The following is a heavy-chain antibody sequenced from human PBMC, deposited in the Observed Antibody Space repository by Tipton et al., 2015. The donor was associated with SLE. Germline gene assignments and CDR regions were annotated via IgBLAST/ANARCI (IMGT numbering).Heavy chain of an antibody. V-gene: IGHV4-39*07. D-gene: IGHD6-19*01. CDR1: GGSIRSGGYF. Sequence: TLSLTCTVSGGSIRSGGYFWSWIRQHPGKGLEWIGSIYHSGSTNYNPSLKSRDTISLDTSKNQFSLKLSTVTAADTAVYFCARADIAVAGTFDHWGQGTLVTVSS. CDR2: IYHSGST. J-gene: IGHJ4*02. CDR3: ARADIAVAGTFDH.